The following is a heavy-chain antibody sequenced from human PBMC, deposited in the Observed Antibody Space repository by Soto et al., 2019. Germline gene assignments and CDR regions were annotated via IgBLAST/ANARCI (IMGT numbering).Heavy chain of an antibody. CDR2: IYYSGST. D-gene: IGHD1-26*01. CDR1: GGSIISYC. V-gene: IGHV4-59*01. Sequence: KPSETLSLTCPVSGGSIISYCCSCIRQPPLKGLEWIGYIYYSGSTNYNPSLKSRVTISVDTSKNQFSLKLSSVTAADTAVYYCARTKSNEVGATWWFDPWGQGTLVTVSS. J-gene: IGHJ5*02. CDR3: ARTKSNEVGATWWFDP.